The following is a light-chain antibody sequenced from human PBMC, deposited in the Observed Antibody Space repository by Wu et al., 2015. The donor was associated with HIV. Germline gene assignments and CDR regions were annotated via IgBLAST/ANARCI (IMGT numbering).Light chain of an antibody. CDR1: QNVGRN. Sequence: EIIMTQSPTTLSVSPGERATLSCRASQNVGRNLAWYQRKPGRAPRLLIYAASTRVNGIPATFSGSGSGTEFTLTISSVQSEDFAIYYCQQYNAWWTFGQGTEVDIK. V-gene: IGKV3-15*01. CDR2: AAS. CDR3: QQYNAWWT. J-gene: IGKJ1*01.